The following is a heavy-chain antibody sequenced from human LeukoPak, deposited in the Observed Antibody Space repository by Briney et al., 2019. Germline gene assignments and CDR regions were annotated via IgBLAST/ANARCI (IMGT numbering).Heavy chain of an antibody. Sequence: GASVKVSFKTSGYTFIGYFIHWVRQAPGLGLEWMGWINPSTGGTNYAQMFQGRVTMTRDTSISTAYMELSSLISDDTAVYYCARDQSFYDAGDQRFDYWGQGTLVTVSS. J-gene: IGHJ4*02. V-gene: IGHV1-2*02. D-gene: IGHD2/OR15-2a*01. CDR1: GYTFIGYF. CDR3: ARDQSFYDAGDQRFDY. CDR2: INPSTGGT.